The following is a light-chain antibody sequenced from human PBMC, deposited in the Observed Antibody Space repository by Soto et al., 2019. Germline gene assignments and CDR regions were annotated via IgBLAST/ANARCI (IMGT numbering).Light chain of an antibody. Sequence: SYELTQPPSVSVAPGKTARITCGGNNIGSKGVHWYQQKPGQAPVLVIYYDSDRPSGIPERFSGSNSGNTATLTISRVEAGDEADYYCQVWDSSSDHPRVVFGGGTELTVL. CDR1: NIGSKG. J-gene: IGLJ2*01. CDR2: YDS. CDR3: QVWDSSSDHPRVV. V-gene: IGLV3-21*04.